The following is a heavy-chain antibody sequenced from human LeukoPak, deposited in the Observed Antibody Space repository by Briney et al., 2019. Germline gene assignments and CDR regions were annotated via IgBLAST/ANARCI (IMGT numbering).Heavy chain of an antibody. D-gene: IGHD5-18*01. CDR1: GFTFSDYY. CDR3: ARVRPWIPPDY. J-gene: IGHJ4*02. CDR2: ISSSGGTI. V-gene: IGHV3-11*01. Sequence: GGSLRLSCAASGFTFSDYYMSWIRQAPGKGLEWVSYISSSGGTIYYADSVKGRFTISRDNAKNSLYLQMNSLRAEDTAVYYCARVRPWIPPDYWGQGTLVTVSS.